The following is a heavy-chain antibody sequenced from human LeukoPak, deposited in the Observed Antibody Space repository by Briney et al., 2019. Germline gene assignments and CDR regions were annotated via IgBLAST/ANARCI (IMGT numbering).Heavy chain of an antibody. Sequence: SETLSPTCTVSGGSISSYYWSWIRQPPGKGLEWIGYIYYSGSTNYNPSLKSRVTISVDTSKNQFSLKLSSVTAADTAVYYCASISGSGSYYLDYWGQGTLVTVSS. D-gene: IGHD3-10*01. J-gene: IGHJ4*02. CDR3: ASISGSGSYYLDY. CDR2: IYYSGST. CDR1: GGSISSYY. V-gene: IGHV4-59*01.